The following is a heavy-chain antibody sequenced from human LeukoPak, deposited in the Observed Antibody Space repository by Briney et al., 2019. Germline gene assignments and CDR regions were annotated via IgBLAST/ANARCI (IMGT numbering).Heavy chain of an antibody. D-gene: IGHD3-10*01. CDR2: IYYSGST. CDR3: ARDSYYGAAGIDY. CDR1: GGSISSYY. Sequence: SETLSLTCSVYGGSISSYYWSWLRQPPGKGLEWIGYIYYSGSTNYNPSLKSRVTISVDTSKNQFSLKLSSVTAADTAVYYCARDSYYGAAGIDYWGQGTLVTVSS. J-gene: IGHJ4*02. V-gene: IGHV4-59*01.